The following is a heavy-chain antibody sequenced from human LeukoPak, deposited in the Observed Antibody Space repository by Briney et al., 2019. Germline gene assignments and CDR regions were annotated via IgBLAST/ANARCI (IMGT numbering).Heavy chain of an antibody. D-gene: IGHD5-18*01. Sequence: TGGSLRLSCAASGFTFSSYGMHWVRQAPCKGLEWVAFIRYDGSNKYYADSVKGRFTISRDNSKNTLYLQMNSLRAEDTAVYYCAKGRGIQLWSRSYFDYWRQGTLVTVSS. J-gene: IGHJ4*02. CDR3: AKGRGIQLWSRSYFDY. CDR1: GFTFSSYG. V-gene: IGHV3-30*02. CDR2: IRYDGSNK.